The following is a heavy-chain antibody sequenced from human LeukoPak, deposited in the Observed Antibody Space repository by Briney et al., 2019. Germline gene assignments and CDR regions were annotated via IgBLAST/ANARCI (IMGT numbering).Heavy chain of an antibody. CDR3: ASVDDYGDYGGAFDI. J-gene: IGHJ3*02. CDR1: GGSISSYY. D-gene: IGHD4-17*01. Sequence: SETLSLTCTVSGGSISSYYWSWIRQPPGKGLEWIGYIYYSGSTNYNPSLKSRVTISVDTSKNQFSLKLSSVTAADTAVYYCASVDDYGDYGGAFDIWGQGTMVTVS. V-gene: IGHV4-59*01. CDR2: IYYSGST.